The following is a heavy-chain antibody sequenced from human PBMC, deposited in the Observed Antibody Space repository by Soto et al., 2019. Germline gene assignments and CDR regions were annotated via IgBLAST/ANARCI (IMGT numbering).Heavy chain of an antibody. Sequence: QVQLVESGGGVVQPGRSLRLSCAASGFTFSSYAMHWVRQAPGKGLEWVAVISYDGSNKYYADSVKGRFTISRDNSKNXLYLQMNSLRAEDTAGYYCARQGVVVAAARAAFAPWGQGTLVTVSS. V-gene: IGHV3-30-3*01. CDR2: ISYDGSNK. J-gene: IGHJ5*02. D-gene: IGHD2-15*01. CDR3: ARQGVVVAAARAAFAP. CDR1: GFTFSSYA.